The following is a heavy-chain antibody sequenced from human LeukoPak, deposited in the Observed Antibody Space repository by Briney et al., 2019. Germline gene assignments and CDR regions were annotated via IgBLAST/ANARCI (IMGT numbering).Heavy chain of an antibody. D-gene: IGHD1-26*01. CDR2: INPSCGST. V-gene: IGHV1-46*01. Sequence: GSSVKVSCQATGYTFTSYYMHWVRPALGKGLEWMGNINPSCGSTSYAQKFQGRVAMTRDMSTSTVYIELSSLGSEDTAVYYCARVSGSCRYYFDYWGQGTLVTVSS. CDR1: GYTFTSYY. J-gene: IGHJ4*02. CDR3: ARVSGSCRYYFDY.